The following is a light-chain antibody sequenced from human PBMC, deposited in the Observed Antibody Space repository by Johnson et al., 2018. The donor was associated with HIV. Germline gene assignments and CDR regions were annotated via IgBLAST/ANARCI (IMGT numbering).Light chain of an antibody. Sequence: QSVLTQPPSVSAAPGQKVTISCSGSSSNIGNNYVSWYQQLPGTAPKLLIYENNKRPSGIPDRFPGSTPGPSATLDLTVLKTGDEADYYCGTWDSSLRTGFFGTGTKVTVL. V-gene: IGLV1-51*02. CDR1: SSNIGNNY. CDR2: ENN. J-gene: IGLJ1*01. CDR3: GTWDSSLRTGF.